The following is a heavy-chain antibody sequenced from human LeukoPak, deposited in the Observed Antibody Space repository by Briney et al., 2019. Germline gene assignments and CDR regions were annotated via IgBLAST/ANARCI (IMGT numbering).Heavy chain of an antibody. D-gene: IGHD6-19*01. V-gene: IGHV4-59*08. J-gene: IGHJ4*02. CDR2: IYYSGST. CDR1: GGSISSYY. CDR3: ARGRAVARAYFDY. Sequence: SETLSLTCTVSGGSISSYYWSWIRQPPGKGLEWIGYIYYSGSTNYNPSLKSRVTISVDTSKNQFSLKLSSVTAADTAVYYCARGRAVARAYFDYWGQGTLVTVSS.